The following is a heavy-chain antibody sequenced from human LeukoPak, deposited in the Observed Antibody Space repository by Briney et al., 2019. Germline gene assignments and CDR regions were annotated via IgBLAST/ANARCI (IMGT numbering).Heavy chain of an antibody. CDR2: ISSSSSII. Sequence: GSLRLSCAASGFTFSSYSMNWVRQAPGKGREWLSYISSSSSIIYYADSVKGRFTISRDNAKNSLYLQMNSLRDEDTAVYYCARDGDSSGYYAAFDIWGQGTMVTVSS. J-gene: IGHJ3*02. V-gene: IGHV3-48*02. CDR3: ARDGDSSGYYAAFDI. CDR1: GFTFSSYS. D-gene: IGHD3-22*01.